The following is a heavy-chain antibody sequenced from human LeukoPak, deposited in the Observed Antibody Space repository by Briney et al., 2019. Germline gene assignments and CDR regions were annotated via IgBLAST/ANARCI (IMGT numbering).Heavy chain of an antibody. CDR3: AKDPGTTMVRGVIILDYYYYYYMDV. V-gene: IGHV3-30*02. CDR2: IRYDGSNK. J-gene: IGHJ6*03. CDR1: GFTFSSYS. D-gene: IGHD3-10*01. Sequence: GGSLRLSCAASGFTFSSYSMNWVRQAPGKGLEWVAFIRYDGSNKYYADSVKGRFTISRDNSKNTLYLQMNSLRAEDTAVYYCAKDPGTTMVRGVIILDYYYYYYMDVWGKGTTVTISS.